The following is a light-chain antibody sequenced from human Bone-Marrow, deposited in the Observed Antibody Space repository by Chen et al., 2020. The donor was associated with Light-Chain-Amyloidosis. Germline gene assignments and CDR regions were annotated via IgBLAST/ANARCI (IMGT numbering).Light chain of an antibody. CDR2: KVS. CDR1: QSLVHSDGNTY. V-gene: IGKV2-30*02. CDR3: MQGTSWPFT. Sequence: DVAMTQSPLSLPVTLGQPASISCKSSQSLVHSDGNTYLSWFQQRPGQSPRRLIYKVSNRDSGVPDRCSGSGSGSDFTLNISRVEAEDVGIYYCMQGTSWPFTFGPGTKVDIK. J-gene: IGKJ3*01.